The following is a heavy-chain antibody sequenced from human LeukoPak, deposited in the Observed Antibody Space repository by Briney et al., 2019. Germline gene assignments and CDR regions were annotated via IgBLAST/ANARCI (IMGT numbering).Heavy chain of an antibody. Sequence: ASVKVSCKASGYTFTDYYVYWVRQAPGQGLEWMGWINPNSGDTNYAQKFQGRVTMTRDTSISTAYMELSSLRSDDTAMYYCARTWSTATSGWNWFDPWGQGTLVTVSS. CDR1: GYTFTDYY. D-gene: IGHD6-13*01. J-gene: IGHJ5*02. CDR3: ARTWSTATSGWNWFDP. V-gene: IGHV1-2*02. CDR2: INPNSGDT.